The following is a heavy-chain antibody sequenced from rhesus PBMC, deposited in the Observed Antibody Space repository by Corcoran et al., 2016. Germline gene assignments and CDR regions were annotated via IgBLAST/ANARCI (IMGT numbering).Heavy chain of an antibody. V-gene: IGHV4-80*01. D-gene: IGHD3-34*01. CDR1: GASISINW. CDR3: ARELTGVIIMTWKSPYYGLDS. Sequence: QVQLQESGPGLVKPSETLSLTCTVSGASISINWWSWIHQPPWQGLAWVGVINGNRGSTNYNPSLKSRVTISKDASKNQFSLKLSSVTAADTAVYYCARELTGVIIMTWKSPYYGLDSWGQGVVVTVSS. CDR2: INGNRGST. J-gene: IGHJ6*01.